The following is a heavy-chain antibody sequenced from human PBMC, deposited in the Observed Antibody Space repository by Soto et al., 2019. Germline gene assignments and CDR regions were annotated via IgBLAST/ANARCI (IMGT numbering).Heavy chain of an antibody. CDR1: GGSISSGDYY. Sequence: SETLSLTCTVSGGSISSGDYYWSWIRQPPGKGLEWIGYIYYSGSTNYNPSLKSRVTISVDTSKNQFSLKLSSVTAADTAVYYCARGYYYGVRGGTLYYFDYWGQGTLVTVSS. CDR3: ARGYYYGVRGGTLYYFDY. V-gene: IGHV4-30-4*01. D-gene: IGHD3-10*01. J-gene: IGHJ4*02. CDR2: IYYSGST.